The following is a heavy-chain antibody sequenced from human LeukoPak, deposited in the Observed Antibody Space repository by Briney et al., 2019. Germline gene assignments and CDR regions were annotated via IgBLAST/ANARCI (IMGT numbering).Heavy chain of an antibody. CDR2: ISSGSII. Sequence: HPGGSLRLSCAASGFTFSSYEINWVRQAPGKGLEWGSYISSGSIIYYADSVKGRFTISRDNAKNSLYLQMNSLRAEDTAVYYCAREVLGYCSGGSCYAWDYWGQGTLVTVSS. CDR1: GFTFSSYE. J-gene: IGHJ4*02. V-gene: IGHV3-48*03. D-gene: IGHD2-15*01. CDR3: AREVLGYCSGGSCYAWDY.